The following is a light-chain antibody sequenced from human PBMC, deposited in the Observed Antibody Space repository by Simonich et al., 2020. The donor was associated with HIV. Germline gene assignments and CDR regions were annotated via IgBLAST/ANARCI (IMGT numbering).Light chain of an antibody. V-gene: IGKV2-28*01. CDR3: MQALQTPMYT. CDR1: QSLLHSNGYNY. J-gene: IGKJ2*01. Sequence: DIVMTQSPLSLPVTPGEPASISCSSSQSLLHSNGYNYLDWFLQKPGQSQQLLIYLGSNRASGVPDRISGRGSGTDFTLKISRVEAEDVGVHYCMQALQTPMYTFGQGTKLEIK. CDR2: LGS.